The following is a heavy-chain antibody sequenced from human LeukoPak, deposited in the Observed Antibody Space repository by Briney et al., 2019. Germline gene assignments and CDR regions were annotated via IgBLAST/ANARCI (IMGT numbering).Heavy chain of an antibody. CDR3: ARLYQWSDY. J-gene: IGHJ4*02. CDR1: GYXXTRXX. CDR2: LDPSDSYT. V-gene: IGHV5-10-1*01. D-gene: IGHD6-19*01. Sequence: GESLKISCKASGYXXTRXXIXXXXXXPXXXXQWMGRLDPSDSYTNYSPSFQGHVTISADKSISTAYLQWSSLKASGTAMYYCARLYQWSDYWGQGTLVTVSS.